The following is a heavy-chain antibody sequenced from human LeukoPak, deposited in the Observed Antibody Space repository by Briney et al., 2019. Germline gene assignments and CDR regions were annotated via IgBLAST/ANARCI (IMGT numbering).Heavy chain of an antibody. CDR3: ARDWRMVVVRFGLEGYYYYGMDV. V-gene: IGHV3-15*01. CDR1: GFTFSNAW. J-gene: IGHJ6*02. D-gene: IGHD2-15*01. CDR2: IKSKTDGGTT. Sequence: GGSLRLSCAASGFTFSNAWMSWVRQAPGKGLEWVGRIKSKTDGGTTDYAAPVKGRFTISRDDSKNTLYLQMNSLRAEDTAVYYCARDWRMVVVRFGLEGYYYYGMDVWGQGTTVTVSS.